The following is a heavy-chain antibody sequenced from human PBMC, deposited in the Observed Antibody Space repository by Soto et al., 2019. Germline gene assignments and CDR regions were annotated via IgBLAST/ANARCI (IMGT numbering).Heavy chain of an antibody. J-gene: IGHJ4*02. D-gene: IGHD5-18*01. V-gene: IGHV3-48*03. CDR3: ARERPGYSYGYSRVLFDY. CDR2: ISSSGSTI. Sequence: PGGSLRLSCAASGFTFSSYEMNWVRQAPGKGLEWVSYISSSGSTIYYADSVKGRFTISRDNAKNSLYLQMNSLRAEDTAVYYCARERPGYSYGYSRVLFDYWGQGTLVTVSS. CDR1: GFTFSSYE.